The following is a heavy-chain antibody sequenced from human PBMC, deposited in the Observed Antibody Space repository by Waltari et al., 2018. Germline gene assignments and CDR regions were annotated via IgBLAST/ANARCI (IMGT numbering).Heavy chain of an antibody. V-gene: IGHV4-59*01. CDR3: ARTYSGSQSDY. D-gene: IGHD1-26*01. J-gene: IGHJ4*02. Sequence: QVQLQESGPGLVKPSETLSLTCTVSGGSIISYYWSWIRQAPGKGLEWIGYIYFSGSTNYNPSLQSRVTISVDTSKNQFSLKLSSVTAADTAVYYCARTYSGSQSDYWGQGILITVSS. CDR2: IYFSGST. CDR1: GGSIISYY.